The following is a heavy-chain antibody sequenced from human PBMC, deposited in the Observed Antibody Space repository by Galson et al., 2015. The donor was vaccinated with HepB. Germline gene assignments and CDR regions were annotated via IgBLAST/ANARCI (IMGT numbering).Heavy chain of an antibody. CDR3: ARDHISNFGVITPIEY. J-gene: IGHJ4*02. CDR1: GFTFSSYT. CDR2: VSHDGGNK. V-gene: IGHV3-30-3*01. D-gene: IGHD3-3*01. Sequence: SLRLSCAASGFTFSSYTMHWVRQGPGNGLEWVAIVSHDGGNKYYADFVKGRFTISRDNSNNMLYLEINSLRPEDTAMYYCARDHISNFGVITPIEYWGQGTLVTVSS.